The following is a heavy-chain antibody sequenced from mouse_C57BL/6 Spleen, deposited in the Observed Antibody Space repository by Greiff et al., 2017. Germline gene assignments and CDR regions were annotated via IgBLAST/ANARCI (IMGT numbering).Heavy chain of an antibody. CDR2: IYPGDGDT. D-gene: IGHD2-4*01. CDR3: ARSHYDYDEDYFDY. J-gene: IGHJ2*01. CDR1: GYAFSSYW. Sequence: QVQLKQSGAELVKPGASVKISCKASGYAFSSYWMNWVKQRPGKGLEWIGQIYPGDGDTNYNGKFKGKATLTADKSSSTAYMQLSSLTSEDSAVYFCARSHYDYDEDYFDYWGQGTTLTVSS. V-gene: IGHV1-80*01.